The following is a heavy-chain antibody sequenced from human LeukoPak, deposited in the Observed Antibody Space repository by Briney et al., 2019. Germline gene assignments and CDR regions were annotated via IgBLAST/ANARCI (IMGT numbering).Heavy chain of an antibody. D-gene: IGHD4-11*01. CDR1: GFTFSSYW. V-gene: IGHV3-7*01. Sequence: LSGGSLRLSCVASGFTFSSYWMSWVRQAPGRGLEWVANIKQDGSDKYYVDSVKGRFTISRGNAKNSLYLQMNSLRVEDTAVYYCARAYYSINWFVPWGQGTLVTVSS. J-gene: IGHJ5*02. CDR3: ARAYYSINWFVP. CDR2: IKQDGSDK.